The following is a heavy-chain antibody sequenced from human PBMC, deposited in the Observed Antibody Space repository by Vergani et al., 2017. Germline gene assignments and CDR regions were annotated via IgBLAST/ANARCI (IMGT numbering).Heavy chain of an antibody. Sequence: EVQLVESGGGLVKPGGSLRLSCAASGFTFSSYSMNWVRQAPGKGLEWVSSISSSSSYIYYADSVKGRFTIARDNDKNSLYLQMNSLRAEDTAVYYCARDWAYLPPRDWFDPWGQGTLVTVSS. V-gene: IGHV3-21*01. D-gene: IGHD3-16*01. J-gene: IGHJ5*02. CDR3: ARDWAYLPPRDWFDP. CDR1: GFTFSSYS. CDR2: ISSSSSYI.